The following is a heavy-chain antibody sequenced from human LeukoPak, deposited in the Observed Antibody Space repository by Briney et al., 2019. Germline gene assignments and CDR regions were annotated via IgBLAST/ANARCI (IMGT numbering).Heavy chain of an antibody. CDR3: ARDPYCSGGSCYSNYYYGMDV. CDR2: ISSSSSTI. Sequence: GGSLRLSCAASGFTFSSYSMNWVRQAPGKGLEWVSYISSSSSTIYYADSVKGRFTISRDNAKNSLYLQMNSLRDEDTAVYYCARDPYCSGGSCYSNYYYGMDVWGQGTTVTVSS. J-gene: IGHJ6*02. V-gene: IGHV3-48*02. CDR1: GFTFSSYS. D-gene: IGHD2-15*01.